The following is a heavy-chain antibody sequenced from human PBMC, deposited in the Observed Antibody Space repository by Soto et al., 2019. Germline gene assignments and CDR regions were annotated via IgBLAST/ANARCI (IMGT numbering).Heavy chain of an antibody. CDR2: IYYSGST. Sequence: SETLSLTCTVSGGSISSYYWSWIRQPPGKGLEWIGYIYYSGSTNYNPSLKSRVTISVDTSKNQFSLKLSSVTAADTAVYYCARESPSGGVENWFDPWGQGTLVTVSS. J-gene: IGHJ5*02. CDR3: ARESPSGGVENWFDP. CDR1: GGSISSYY. D-gene: IGHD6-6*01. V-gene: IGHV4-59*01.